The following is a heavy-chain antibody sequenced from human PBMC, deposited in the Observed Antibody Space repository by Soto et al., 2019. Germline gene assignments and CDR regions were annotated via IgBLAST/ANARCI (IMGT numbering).Heavy chain of an antibody. V-gene: IGHV3-23*01. CDR1: GFTFSNYA. CDR3: AKRLLAASHTDY. D-gene: IGHD6-6*01. CDR2: ISGSGDNT. J-gene: IGHJ4*02. Sequence: EVQLLESGGGLVQPGGSLRLSCAASGFTFSNYAMTWVRQAPGKGLEWVSTISGSGDNTYYADSVRGRFTISRDNSKNTLYLQMNSLRADDTAVYYCAKRLLAASHTDYWGQGTLVTVSS.